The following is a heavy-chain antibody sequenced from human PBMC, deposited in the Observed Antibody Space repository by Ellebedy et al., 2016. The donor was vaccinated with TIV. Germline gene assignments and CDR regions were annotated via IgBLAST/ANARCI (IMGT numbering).Heavy chain of an antibody. J-gene: IGHJ4*02. CDR2: IFFTGTT. D-gene: IGHD4-17*01. Sequence: MPGGSLRLSCSVSGAAIRTGTYYRIWVRQAPGKGLEWIGSIFFTGTTSYSPSLKSRVAMSVDTSKNQFSLKLNSVTAADTAVYYCARDYGDCNIDYWGPGTLVTVSS. CDR3: ARDYGDCNIDY. V-gene: IGHV4-39*02. CDR1: GAAIRTGTYY.